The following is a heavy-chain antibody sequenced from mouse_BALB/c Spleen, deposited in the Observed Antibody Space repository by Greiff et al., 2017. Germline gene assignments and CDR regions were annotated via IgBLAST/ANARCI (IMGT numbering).Heavy chain of an antibody. Sequence: EVKLVESGGGLVQPGGSRKLSCAASGFTFSSFGMHWVRQAPEKGLEWVAYISSGSSTIYYADTVKGRFTISRDNPKNTLFLQMTSLRSEDTAMYYCARWNDWYFDVWGAGTTVTVSS. V-gene: IGHV5-17*02. CDR3: ARWNDWYFDV. CDR1: GFTFSSFG. J-gene: IGHJ1*01. CDR2: ISSGSSTI.